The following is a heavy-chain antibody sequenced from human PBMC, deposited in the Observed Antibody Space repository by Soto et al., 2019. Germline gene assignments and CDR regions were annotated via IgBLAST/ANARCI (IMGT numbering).Heavy chain of an antibody. D-gene: IGHD3-9*01. J-gene: IGHJ6*02. CDR3: TTAREITIFPYYYYGMDV. V-gene: IGHV3-15*07. CDR1: GFTFSNAW. CDR2: IKSKTDGGTT. Sequence: GGSLKLSCAASGFTFSNAWMNWVRQAPGKGLEWVGRIKSKTDGGTTDYAAPMKGRFTISRDDSKNTLYLQMNSLKTEDTAVYYCTTAREITIFPYYYYGMDVWGQGTTVTVSS.